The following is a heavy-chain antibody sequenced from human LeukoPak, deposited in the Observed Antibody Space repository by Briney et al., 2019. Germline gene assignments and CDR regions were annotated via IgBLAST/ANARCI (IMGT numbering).Heavy chain of an antibody. CDR2: FDPEDGET. CDR1: GYTLTELS. V-gene: IGHV1-24*01. J-gene: IGHJ4*02. CDR3: ARGRGQNWNPDY. D-gene: IGHD1-1*01. Sequence: RASVKVSCKVSGYTLTELSMHWVRQAPGRGLEWMGGFDPEDGETIYAQKFQGRVTMTEDTSTDTAYMELSSLRSEDTAVYYCARGRGQNWNPDYWGQGTLVTVSS.